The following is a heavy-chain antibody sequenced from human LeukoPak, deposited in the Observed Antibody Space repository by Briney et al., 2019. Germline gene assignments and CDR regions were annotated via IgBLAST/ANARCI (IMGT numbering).Heavy chain of an antibody. J-gene: IGHJ4*02. D-gene: IGHD6-6*01. CDR3: ARGPRIAARRGFDY. V-gene: IGHV4-34*01. CDR1: GGSFSGYY. CDR2: INHSGST. Sequence: SETLSLTCAVYGGSFSGYYWSWIRQPPGKGLEWIGEINHSGSTNYNPSLKSRVTISVDTSKNQFSLKLSSVTAAGTAVYYCARGPRIAARRGFDYWGQGTLVTVSS.